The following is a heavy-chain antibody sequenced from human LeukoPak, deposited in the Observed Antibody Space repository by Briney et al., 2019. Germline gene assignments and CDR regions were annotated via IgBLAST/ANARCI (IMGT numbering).Heavy chain of an antibody. CDR2: IRSKAYGGTT. D-gene: IGHD6-19*01. CDR3: TRDEQWLVDRALDI. V-gene: IGHV3-49*03. J-gene: IGHJ3*02. CDR1: GFTYGDYA. Sequence: GGSLRLSCTASGFTYGDYAMSWFRQAPGKGLEWVGFIRSKAYGGTTEYAASVKGRFTISRDDSKSIAYLQMNSLKTEDTAVYYCTRDEQWLVDRALDIWGQGTMVTVSS.